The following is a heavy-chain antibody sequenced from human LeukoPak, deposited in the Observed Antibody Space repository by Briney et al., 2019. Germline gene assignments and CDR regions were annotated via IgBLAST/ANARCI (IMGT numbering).Heavy chain of an antibody. CDR2: IWYDGSNK. D-gene: IGHD6-19*01. CDR1: GFTFSSYG. Sequence: GGSLRLSCAASGFTFSSYGMHWVHQAPGKGLEWVAVIWYDGSNKYYADSVKGRFTISRDNSKNTLYLQMNSLRAEDTAVYYCARGTTYSSGWYYFDYWGQGTLATVSS. V-gene: IGHV3-33*01. CDR3: ARGTTYSSGWYYFDY. J-gene: IGHJ4*02.